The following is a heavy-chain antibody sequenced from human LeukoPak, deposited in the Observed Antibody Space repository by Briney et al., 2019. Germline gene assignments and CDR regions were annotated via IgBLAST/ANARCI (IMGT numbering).Heavy chain of an antibody. CDR3: ARAIVDRYYYYYGMDV. V-gene: IGHV1-69*13. CDR1: GGTFSSYA. Sequence: SVKVSCKASGGTFSSYAISWVRQAPGQGLEWMGGIIPIFGTANYAQKFQGRVTITADESTSTAYMELSSLRSEDTAVYYCARAIVDRYYYYYGMDVWGQGTTVTVSS. D-gene: IGHD1-26*01. CDR2: IIPIFGTA. J-gene: IGHJ6*02.